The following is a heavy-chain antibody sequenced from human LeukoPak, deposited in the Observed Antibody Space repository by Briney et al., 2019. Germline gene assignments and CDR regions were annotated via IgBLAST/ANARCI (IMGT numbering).Heavy chain of an antibody. CDR1: GSTVSSNY. CDR2: IYSGGST. Sequence: GGSLRLSCAASGSTVSSNYMSWVRQAPGKGLEWVSVIYSGGSTYYADSVKGRFTISRDNSKNTLYLQMNSLRAEDTAVYYCARCLAYSSSWYYFDYWGQGTLVTVSS. D-gene: IGHD6-13*01. CDR3: ARCLAYSSSWYYFDY. V-gene: IGHV3-53*01. J-gene: IGHJ4*02.